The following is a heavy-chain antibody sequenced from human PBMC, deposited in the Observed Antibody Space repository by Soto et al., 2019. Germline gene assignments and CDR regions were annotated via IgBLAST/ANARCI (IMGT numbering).Heavy chain of an antibody. CDR2: ISSSGDNE. CDR3: ARSNYDSGCFLDAFDL. CDR1: GFIFGYYG. J-gene: IGHJ3*01. D-gene: IGHD3-22*01. Sequence: QVQLVASGGGVVQPGRSLRLACEGSGFIFGYYGVHWVRQAPGRGLEWVTAISSSGDNEFYADSVKGRFTISRDNYRNRRYLLIHSLTSDVTAVSYCARSNYDSGCFLDAFDLWGQGTMVTVSS. V-gene: IGHV3-30*03.